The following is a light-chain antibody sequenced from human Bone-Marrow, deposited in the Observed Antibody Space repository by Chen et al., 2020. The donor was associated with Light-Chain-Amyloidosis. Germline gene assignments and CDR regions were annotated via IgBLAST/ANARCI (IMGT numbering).Light chain of an antibody. Sequence: DIQMTQSPSSLSVSVGDRVTLTCRASQAIGNFLAWYQQRPGKVPEILIYAASTLQPGVPSRFSGSGSETLFTLTLPSLQPEDVAPYYCQTYNTAPHITFGEGTKVEIK. CDR1: QAIGNF. V-gene: IGKV1-27*01. CDR2: AAS. J-gene: IGKJ4*01. CDR3: QTYNTAPHIT.